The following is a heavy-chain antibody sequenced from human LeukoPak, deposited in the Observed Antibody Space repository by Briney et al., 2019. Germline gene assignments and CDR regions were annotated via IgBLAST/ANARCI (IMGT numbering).Heavy chain of an antibody. CDR1: GFTFSSYG. Sequence: PGRSLRLSCAASGFTFSSYGMHWVRQAPGKGLEWVAVISYDGSNKYYADSVKGRFTISRDNSKNTLYLQMNSLRAEDTAVYYCAKDSGKVGAIDYWGQGTLVTVSS. J-gene: IGHJ4*02. V-gene: IGHV3-30*18. CDR2: ISYDGSNK. CDR3: AKDSGKVGAIDY. D-gene: IGHD1-26*01.